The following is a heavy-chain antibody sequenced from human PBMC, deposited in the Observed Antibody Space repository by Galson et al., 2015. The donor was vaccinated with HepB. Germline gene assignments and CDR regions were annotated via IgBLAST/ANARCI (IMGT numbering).Heavy chain of an antibody. J-gene: IGHJ4*02. V-gene: IGHV1-69*02. CDR1: GGTFSSYT. D-gene: IGHD2-15*01. CDR3: ARGAGYCSGGSCYPL. CDR2: IIPILGIA. Sequence: SVKVSCKASGGTFSSYTISWVRQAPGQGLEWMGRIIPILGIANYAQKLQGRVTITADKSTSTAYMELSSLRSEDTAVYYCARGAGYCSGGSCYPLWGQGTLVTVSS.